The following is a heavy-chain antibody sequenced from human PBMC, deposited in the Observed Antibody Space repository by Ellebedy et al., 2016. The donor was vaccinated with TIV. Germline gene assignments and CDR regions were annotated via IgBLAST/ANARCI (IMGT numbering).Heavy chain of an antibody. Sequence: SETLSLXXTVSGGSISSYYWSWIRQPPGKGLEWIGYIYYSGSTNYNPSLKSRVTISVDTSKNQFSLKLSSVTAADTAVYYCAEGVDGYNGEYYFDYWGQGTLVTVSS. D-gene: IGHD5-24*01. CDR1: GGSISSYY. CDR3: AEGVDGYNGEYYFDY. V-gene: IGHV4-59*01. CDR2: IYYSGST. J-gene: IGHJ4*02.